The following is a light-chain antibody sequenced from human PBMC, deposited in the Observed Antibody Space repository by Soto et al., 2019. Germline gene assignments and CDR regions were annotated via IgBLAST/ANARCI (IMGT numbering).Light chain of an antibody. CDR1: QSVRGN. Sequence: ETVMTQSPATLSVSPGERATLSCRASQSVRGNLAWYQQRPGQPPRLLIYGASTRATGIPARFSGDVSGTEFTLTITSLQSEDFAVYYCQQYGDWPPWTFGQGTKVEIK. V-gene: IGKV3-15*01. CDR2: GAS. J-gene: IGKJ1*01. CDR3: QQYGDWPPWT.